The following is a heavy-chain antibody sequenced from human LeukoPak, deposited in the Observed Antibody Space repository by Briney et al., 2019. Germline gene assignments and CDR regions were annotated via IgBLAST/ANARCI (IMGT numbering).Heavy chain of an antibody. CDR1: GGSISSSSYY. CDR3: ARGLYDGPPRWYGMDV. Sequence: SETLSLTCTVSGGSISSSSYYWGWIRQPPGKGLEWIGSIYYSGSTYYNPSLKSRVTISVDTSKNQFSLKLSSVTAADTAVYYCARGLYDGPPRWYGMDVWGQGTTVTVSS. J-gene: IGHJ6*02. CDR2: IYYSGST. V-gene: IGHV4-39*07. D-gene: IGHD3-16*01.